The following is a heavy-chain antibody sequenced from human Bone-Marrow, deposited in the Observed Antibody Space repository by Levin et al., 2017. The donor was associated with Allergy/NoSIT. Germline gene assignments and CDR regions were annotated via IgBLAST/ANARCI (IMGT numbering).Heavy chain of an antibody. CDR1: GGTFSSYA. CDR3: AREHYDFWSGSVLSYFDY. D-gene: IGHD3-3*01. J-gene: IGHJ4*02. V-gene: IGHV1-69*13. Sequence: PLASVKVSCKASGGTFSSYAISWVRQAPGQGLEWMGGIIPIFGTANYAQKFQGRVTITADESTSTAYMELSSLRSEDTAVYYCAREHYDFWSGSVLSYFDYWGQGTLVTVSS. CDR2: IIPIFGTA.